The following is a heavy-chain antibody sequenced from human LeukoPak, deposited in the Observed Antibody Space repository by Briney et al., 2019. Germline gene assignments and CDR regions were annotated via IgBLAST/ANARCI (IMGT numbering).Heavy chain of an antibody. CDR2: INPNSGGT. CDR3: ARDLGTYYFDY. J-gene: IGHJ4*02. V-gene: IGHV1-2*02. Sequence: GASVKVSCKAPGHTFTGYYMHWVRQAPGQGLEWMGWINPNSGGTNYAQKFQGRVTMTRDTSISTAYMELSRLRSDDTAVYYCARDLGTYYFDYWGQGTLVTVSS. CDR1: GHTFTGYY. D-gene: IGHD3-16*01.